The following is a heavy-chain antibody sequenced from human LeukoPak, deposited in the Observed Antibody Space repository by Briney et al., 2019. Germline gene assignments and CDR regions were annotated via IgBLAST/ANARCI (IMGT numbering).Heavy chain of an antibody. Sequence: SGGSLRLSCAASGFTFSSYAMSWVRQAPGKGLEWVSGISGNSVSTYYADSVKGRFTISRDNSKNTLYLQMNSLRAEDTAVYYCAKGDHGFWYYYMDVWGKGTTVTVSS. CDR3: AKGDHGFWYYYMDV. D-gene: IGHD2/OR15-2a*01. V-gene: IGHV3-23*01. CDR1: GFTFSSYA. J-gene: IGHJ6*03. CDR2: ISGNSVST.